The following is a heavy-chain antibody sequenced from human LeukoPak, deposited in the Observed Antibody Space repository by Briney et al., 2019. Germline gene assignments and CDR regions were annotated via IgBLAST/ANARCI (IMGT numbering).Heavy chain of an antibody. CDR3: AKDTEAIFGVVVPYFDY. D-gene: IGHD3-3*01. V-gene: IGHV3-23*01. J-gene: IGHJ4*02. CDR1: GFTFASYA. CDR2: ISGSGRST. Sequence: GGPLRLSCAASGFTFASYAMSWVRQAPGKGLEWVSGISGSGRSTYYADSVKGRFTISRDNSKNTLYLQMNTLRAEDTAVYYCAKDTEAIFGVVVPYFDYWGQGTLVTVSS.